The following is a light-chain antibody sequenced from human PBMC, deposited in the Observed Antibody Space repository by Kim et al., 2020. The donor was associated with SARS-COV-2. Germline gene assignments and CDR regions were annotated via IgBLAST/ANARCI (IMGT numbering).Light chain of an antibody. CDR3: SSFRSGNTLL. CDR1: RSDIAAYNF. J-gene: IGLJ3*02. CDR2: DAD. Sequence: SVPISCTGTRSDIAAYNFGSWYQQHPGEAPKVIIYDADNRPSGVSSRFSGSKSGTTASLTISEVQAEDEADYYCSSFRSGNTLLFGGGTQLTVL. V-gene: IGLV2-14*04.